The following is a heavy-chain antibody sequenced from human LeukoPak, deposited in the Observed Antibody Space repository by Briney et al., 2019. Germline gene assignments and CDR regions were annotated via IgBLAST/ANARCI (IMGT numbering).Heavy chain of an antibody. CDR2: INPSGGST. D-gene: IGHD7-27*01. V-gene: IGHV1-46*01. CDR3: ARAHWGSGRFWYFDL. J-gene: IGHJ2*01. CDR1: GYTFASLY. Sequence: ASVKVSCKASGYTFASLYMHWVRQAPGQGLEWMGIINPSGGSTSYAQKFQGRVIMTRDTSTSTVYMELISLRSEDTAVYYCARAHWGSGRFWYFDLWGRGTLVTVSS.